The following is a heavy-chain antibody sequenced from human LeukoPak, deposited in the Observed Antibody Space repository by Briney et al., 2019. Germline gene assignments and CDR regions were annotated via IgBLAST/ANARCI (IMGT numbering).Heavy chain of an antibody. Sequence: PSETLSLTCTVSGGSISSSSYYCSWIRQPPGKGLEWIGYISYSGRTNYNPSLKSRVTVSVDTSKNQFSQKLSSVTAADTAVYYCARLGSNNWFDPWGQGTLVTVSS. J-gene: IGHJ5*02. V-gene: IGHV4-61*01. CDR1: GGSISSSSYY. CDR3: ARLGSNNWFDP. CDR2: ISYSGRT.